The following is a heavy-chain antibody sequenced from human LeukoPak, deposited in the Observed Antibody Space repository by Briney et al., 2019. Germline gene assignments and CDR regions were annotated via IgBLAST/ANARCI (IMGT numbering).Heavy chain of an antibody. V-gene: IGHV4-34*01. J-gene: IGHJ4*02. Sequence: SETLSLTCAVYGGSFSGYCWSWIRQPPGKGLEWIGEINHSGSTNYNPSLKSRVTISVDTSKNQFSLKLSSVTAADTAVYYCARGRDSSETRNDYWGQGTLVTVSS. CDR1: GGSFSGYC. D-gene: IGHD3-22*01. CDR2: INHSGST. CDR3: ARGRDSSETRNDY.